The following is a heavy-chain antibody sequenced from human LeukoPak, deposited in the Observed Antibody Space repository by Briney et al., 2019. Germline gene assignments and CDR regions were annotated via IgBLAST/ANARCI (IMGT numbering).Heavy chain of an antibody. D-gene: IGHD3-3*01. CDR2: IYSGGTT. Sequence: GGSLRLSCAASGFTVSNNYVSWLRQAPGKGLEWVSLIYSGGTTYYAESVKGRFTISRDISKNTLYLQMNSLRAEDTAVYYCARLSGRFDYWGQGTLVTVSS. CDR3: ARLSGRFDY. CDR1: GFTVSNNY. J-gene: IGHJ4*02. V-gene: IGHV3-53*01.